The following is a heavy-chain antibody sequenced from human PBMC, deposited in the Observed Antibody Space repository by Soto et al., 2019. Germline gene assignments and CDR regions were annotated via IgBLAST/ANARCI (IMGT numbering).Heavy chain of an antibody. CDR2: IWHDGNNK. J-gene: IGHJ6*02. D-gene: IGHD1-26*01. V-gene: IGHV3-33*01. CDR3: ASDLVGASDSYGLDV. Sequence: PGGSLRLSCAASGFTFSNYGMHWVRQAPGKELEWVAIIWHDGNNKYYAGSVRGRFIISRDNSKNRLYLQMNSLRAEDTAVYYCASDLVGASDSYGLDVWGQGTPVTVSS. CDR1: GFTFSNYG.